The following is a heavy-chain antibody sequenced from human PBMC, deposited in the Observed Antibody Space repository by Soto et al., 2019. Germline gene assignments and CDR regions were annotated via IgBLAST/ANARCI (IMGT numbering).Heavy chain of an antibody. Sequence: SETLSLTCTVSGGSVSSGSYYWSWIRQPPGKGLEWIGYIYYSGSTNYSPSFKSRVAMSEDTSKNQISLKLSSVTAADTAVYYCARRGGYGLDFDFWGPGTLVTVS. CDR3: ARRGGYGLDFDF. J-gene: IGHJ4*02. CDR2: IYYSGST. V-gene: IGHV4-61*01. D-gene: IGHD3-10*01. CDR1: GGSVSSGSYY.